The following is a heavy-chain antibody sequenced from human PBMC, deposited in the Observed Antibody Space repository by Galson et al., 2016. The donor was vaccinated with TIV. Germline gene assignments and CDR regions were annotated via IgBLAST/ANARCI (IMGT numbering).Heavy chain of an antibody. CDR3: ARGRGINGGLYFDY. V-gene: IGHV3-30*02. J-gene: IGHJ4*02. CDR1: RFPFSNFP. Sequence: SLRLSCAASRFPFSNFPMHWVRQAPGKGLDWVAFIRSDGSKKYADSVAGRFATSRDNSKNTVYLQMNSLKPEDKALYFCARGRGINGGLYFDYWGRGTLVTVSS. D-gene: IGHD3-10*01. CDR2: IRSDGSKK.